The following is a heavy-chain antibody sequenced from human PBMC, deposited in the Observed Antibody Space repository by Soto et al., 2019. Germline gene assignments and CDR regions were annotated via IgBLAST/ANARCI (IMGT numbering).Heavy chain of an antibody. Sequence: QVQLVQSGAEVKKPGSSVKVSCKASGGTFSSYAISWVRQAPGQGLEWMGGIIPIFGTANYAQKFQGRVTITADESTRPAYMELSSLRSEDTVVYYCALCRTSCPKYYYYYYGMDVWGQGTTVTVSS. CDR1: GGTFSSYA. V-gene: IGHV1-69*12. CDR2: IIPIFGTA. J-gene: IGHJ6*02. CDR3: ALCRTSCPKYYYYYYGMDV. D-gene: IGHD2-2*01.